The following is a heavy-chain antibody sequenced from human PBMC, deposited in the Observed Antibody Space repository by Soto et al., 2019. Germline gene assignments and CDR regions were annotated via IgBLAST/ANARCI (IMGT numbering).Heavy chain of an antibody. D-gene: IGHD2-2*01. CDR3: ARVPTP. CDR1: GGSISSGGYP. Sequence: PSETLSLTCAVSGGSISSGGYPWSWIRQPPGKGLEWIWYIYHSGSTYYNPSLKSRVTISVDRSKNQFSLKLSFLTAADTAVYYCARVPTPWGQGTLVTVSS. CDR2: IYHSGST. V-gene: IGHV4-30-2*01. J-gene: IGHJ5*02.